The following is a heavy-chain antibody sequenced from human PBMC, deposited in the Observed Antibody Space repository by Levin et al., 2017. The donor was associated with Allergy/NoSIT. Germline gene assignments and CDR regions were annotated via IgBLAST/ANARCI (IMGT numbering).Heavy chain of an antibody. J-gene: IGHJ5*02. V-gene: IGHV4-4*07. Sequence: PSETLSLTCTVSGGSISSYYWSWIRQPAGKGLEWIGRIYTSGSTNYNPSLKSRVTMSVDTSKNQFSLKLSSVTAADTAVYYCARSVRYCSSTSCYPANWFDPWGQGTLVTVSS. CDR1: GGSISSYY. CDR2: IYTSGST. D-gene: IGHD2-2*01. CDR3: ARSVRYCSSTSCYPANWFDP.